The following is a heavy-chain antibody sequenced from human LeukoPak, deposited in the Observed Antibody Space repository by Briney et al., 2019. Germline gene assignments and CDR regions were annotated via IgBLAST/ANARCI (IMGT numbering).Heavy chain of an antibody. J-gene: IGHJ4*02. CDR2: ISSSSSTI. CDR3: ARGPMFRGVIIRRSKSGYFDY. D-gene: IGHD3-10*01. Sequence: GGSLRLSCAASGFTFSSYSMNWVRQAPGKGLEWVSYISSSSSTIYYADSVKGRFTISRDNAKNSVYLQMNSLRAEDTAVYYCARGPMFRGVIIRRSKSGYFDYWGQGTLVTVSS. V-gene: IGHV3-48*04. CDR1: GFTFSSYS.